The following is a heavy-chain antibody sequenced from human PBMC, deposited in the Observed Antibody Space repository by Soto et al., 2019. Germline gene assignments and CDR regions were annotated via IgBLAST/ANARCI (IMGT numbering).Heavy chain of an antibody. V-gene: IGHV4-34*01. Sequence: SETLSLTCAVYGGSFSGYYWSWIRPPPGKGLEWIGEINHSGSTNYNPSLKSRVTISVDTSKNQFSLKLSSVTAADTAVYYCAGTVIAAAGTYYGMDVWGQGTTVTVSS. J-gene: IGHJ6*02. CDR3: AGTVIAAAGTYYGMDV. CDR1: GGSFSGYY. CDR2: INHSGST. D-gene: IGHD6-13*01.